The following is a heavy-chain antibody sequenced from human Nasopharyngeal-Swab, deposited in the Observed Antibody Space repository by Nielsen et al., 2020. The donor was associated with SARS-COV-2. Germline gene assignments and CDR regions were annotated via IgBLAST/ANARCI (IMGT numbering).Heavy chain of an antibody. CDR1: GSSINNYY. CDR3: ARRHPSRYFDY. Sequence: SETLSLTCSVSGSSINNYYWSWIRQPPGRGLEWIGYIYYSGSTNYNPSLKSRVTLLFDTSKKHLSLRLSSVTAADTAVSYCARRHPSRYFDYWGQGTLVTVSS. J-gene: IGHJ4*02. CDR2: IYYSGST. V-gene: IGHV4-59*01.